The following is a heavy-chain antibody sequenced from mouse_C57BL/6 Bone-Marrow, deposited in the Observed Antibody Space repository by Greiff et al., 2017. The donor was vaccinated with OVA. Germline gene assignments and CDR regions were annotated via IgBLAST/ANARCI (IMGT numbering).Heavy chain of an antibody. D-gene: IGHD1-1*01. V-gene: IGHV1-19*01. CDR3: ARKGLRYPYFDY. CDR1: GYTFTDYY. CDR2: INPYNGGT. J-gene: IGHJ2*01. Sequence: EVQLQQSGPVLVKPGASVKMSCKASGYTFTDYYMNWVKQSHGKSLEWIGVINPYNGGTSYNQKFKGKATLTVDKSSSTAYMELNSLTSEDSAVYYCARKGLRYPYFDYWGQGTTLTVSS.